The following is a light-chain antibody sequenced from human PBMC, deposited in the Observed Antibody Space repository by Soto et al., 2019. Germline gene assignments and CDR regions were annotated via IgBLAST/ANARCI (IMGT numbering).Light chain of an antibody. V-gene: IGLV2-14*03. CDR1: SSDVGGYNY. CDR2: DVS. J-gene: IGLJ2*01. CDR3: SSYTASSTL. Sequence: QSALTQPASVSGSPGESITISCTGTSSDVGGYNYVSWYQQHPGEALKLMIYDVSLRPSEVSNRFSGSKSGNTASLTISGLQAEDEADYYCSSYTASSTLFGGGTKLTVL.